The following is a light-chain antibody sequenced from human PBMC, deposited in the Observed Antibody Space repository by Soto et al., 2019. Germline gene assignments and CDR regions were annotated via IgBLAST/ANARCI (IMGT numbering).Light chain of an antibody. CDR3: QQYNEWPPT. J-gene: IGKJ4*01. CDR2: HAS. Sequence: EIVMTQSPATLSVSPGERAILSCRASQSVSNNLAWYQQKPDQAPSLLIYHASTRASGIPARFSGSGSGKEFTLTISSLQSEDFAVYYCQQYNEWPPTFGGGTKVEIK. V-gene: IGKV3-15*01. CDR1: QSVSNN.